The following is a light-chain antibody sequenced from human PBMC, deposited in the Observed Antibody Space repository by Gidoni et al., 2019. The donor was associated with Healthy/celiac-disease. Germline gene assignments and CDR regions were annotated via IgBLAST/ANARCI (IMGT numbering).Light chain of an antibody. J-gene: IGKJ5*01. CDR1: QSISSY. CDR2: AAS. V-gene: IGKV1-39*01. CDR3: QQCYSTPIT. Sequence: DIQMTQSPSSLSASVGDRVTITCRASQSISSYLNWYQQKPGKAPKLLIYAASSLQSGFPSRFSGSGSGTDFTLTISRLQPEDFATYYCQQCYSTPITFGQGTRLEIK.